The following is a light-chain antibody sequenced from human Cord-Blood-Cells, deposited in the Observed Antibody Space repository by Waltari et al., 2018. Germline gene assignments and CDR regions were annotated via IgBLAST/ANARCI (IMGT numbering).Light chain of an antibody. V-gene: IGLV2-14*01. J-gene: IGLJ1*01. CDR1: SSYVGGYNY. Sequence: QSALTQPASVSGSPGQSTTISCTGTSSYVGGYNYVSWYQQHPGKAPNLMLYDVSNRPSGVSNRFSGSKSGNTASLTISGLQAEDEADYYCSSYTSSSTYVFGTGTKVTVL. CDR3: SSYTSSSTYV. CDR2: DVS.